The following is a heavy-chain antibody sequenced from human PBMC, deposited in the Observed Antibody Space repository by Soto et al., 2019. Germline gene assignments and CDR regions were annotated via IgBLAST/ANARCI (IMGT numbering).Heavy chain of an antibody. Sequence: GGSLRLSCAASVVTFCNAWMTWVRQAPGKGLEWVGRIKSKTDGGTTDYAAPVKGRFTISRDDSKNTLYLQMNSLKTEDTAVYYCTTGYYYDSSGYYLIQFDYWGQGTLVTVSS. V-gene: IGHV3-15*07. D-gene: IGHD3-22*01. CDR1: VVTFCNAW. CDR3: TTGYYYDSSGYYLIQFDY. J-gene: IGHJ4*02. CDR2: IKSKTDGGTT.